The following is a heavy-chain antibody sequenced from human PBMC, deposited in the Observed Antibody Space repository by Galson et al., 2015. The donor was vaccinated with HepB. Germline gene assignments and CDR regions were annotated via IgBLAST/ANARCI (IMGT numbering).Heavy chain of an antibody. CDR2: IIPIFGTA. CDR1: GGTFSSYA. Sequence: SVKVSCKASGGTFSSYAISWVRQAPGQGLEWMGGIIPIFGTANYAQKFQGRVTITADESMSTAYMELSSLRSEDTAVYYCARAGFEGLRWYPHNWFDPWGQGTLVTVSS. J-gene: IGHJ5*02. CDR3: ARAGFEGLRWYPHNWFDP. V-gene: IGHV1-69*13. D-gene: IGHD4-23*01.